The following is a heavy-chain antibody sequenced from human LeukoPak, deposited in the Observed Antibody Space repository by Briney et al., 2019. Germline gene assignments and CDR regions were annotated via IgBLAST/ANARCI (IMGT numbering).Heavy chain of an antibody. Sequence: GGSLRLSCAASGVTFSSYSMNWVRQAPGKGLEWVSYISSSSGTTYYADSVKGRFTISRDNAKNSVYLQMNSLRAEDTAVYFCARIGYSSSSLDYWGQGTLVTVSS. CDR3: ARIGYSSSSLDY. CDR1: GVTFSSYS. CDR2: ISSSSGTT. J-gene: IGHJ4*02. V-gene: IGHV3-48*01. D-gene: IGHD6-6*01.